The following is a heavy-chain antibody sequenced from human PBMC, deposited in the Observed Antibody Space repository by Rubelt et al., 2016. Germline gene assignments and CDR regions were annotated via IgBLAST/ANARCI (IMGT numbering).Heavy chain of an antibody. CDR1: GGTFSSSA. V-gene: IGHV1-69*06. CDR2: IIPIFGTA. CDR3: ARDLVGVVITTHDAFDI. Sequence: QVQLVQSGAEVKKPGSSVKVSCKASGGTFSSSAISWVRQAPGQGLEWMGGIIPIFGTANYAQKFQGRVTITADKSTSTAYMELSSLRSEDTAVYYCARDLVGVVITTHDAFDIWGQGTMVTVSS. J-gene: IGHJ3*02. D-gene: IGHD3-22*01.